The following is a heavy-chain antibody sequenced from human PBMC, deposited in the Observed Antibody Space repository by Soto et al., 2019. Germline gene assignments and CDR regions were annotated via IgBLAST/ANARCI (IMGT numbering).Heavy chain of an antibody. Sequence: QVQLVESGGGAVQPGRSLRLSCVASGFMFSTYGMHWVRQAPGKGLEWVAVIWYDGNKKYYADSVKGRFSISRDNSKNTLYLQMHSLRAEDTALYYCARERLAYDFWSGSSYYYGMDVWGQGTTVTVSS. CDR3: ARERLAYDFWSGSSYYYGMDV. CDR2: IWYDGNKK. J-gene: IGHJ6*02. V-gene: IGHV3-33*01. D-gene: IGHD3-3*01. CDR1: GFMFSTYG.